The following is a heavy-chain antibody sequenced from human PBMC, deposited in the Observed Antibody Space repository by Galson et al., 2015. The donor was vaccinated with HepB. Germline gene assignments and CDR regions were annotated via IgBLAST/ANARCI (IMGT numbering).Heavy chain of an antibody. CDR3: ARVASPTWIQLWSYDAFVI. Sequence: SLRLSCAASGFTSSSFWMHWVRQVPGKGLMWVSGIHSGGDTTTYADSVKGRFTISRDNAKNTLYLQMNSLRAEDTAVYYCARVASPTWIQLWSYDAFVIWGQGTMVTVSS. CDR2: IHSGGDTT. CDR1: GFTSSSFW. D-gene: IGHD5-18*01. V-gene: IGHV3-74*01. J-gene: IGHJ3*02.